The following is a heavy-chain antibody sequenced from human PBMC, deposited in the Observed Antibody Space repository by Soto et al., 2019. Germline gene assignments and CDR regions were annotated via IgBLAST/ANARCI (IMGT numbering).Heavy chain of an antibody. V-gene: IGHV3-74*02. D-gene: IGHD3-22*01. J-gene: IGHJ4*02. CDR3: ARGDRDRYDGNGYLGRH. CDR1: GFPFSSYW. CDR2: IKSDGSGT. Sequence: EVQLVESGGGLVQPGESLTLSCAASGFPFSSYWMHWVRQAPGKGLVWVSRIKSDGSGTYYADSVQDRATFSRDNAMNTLYLQMNSLRVEVTAVYACARGDRDRYDGNGYLGRHWGQGTLVTVSS.